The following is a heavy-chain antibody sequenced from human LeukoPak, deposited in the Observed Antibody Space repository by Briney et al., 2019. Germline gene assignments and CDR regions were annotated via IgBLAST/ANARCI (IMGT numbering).Heavy chain of an antibody. Sequence: SETLSLTCTVSGGSISSGDYYWSWIRQPPGKGREWIGYIYYSGSTYYNPSLKSRVTISVDTSKNQFSLKLSSVTAADAAVYYCARGQYYDFWSGYYPYFDYWGQGTLVTVSS. CDR2: IYYSGST. J-gene: IGHJ4*02. V-gene: IGHV4-30-4*08. CDR1: GGSISSGDYY. D-gene: IGHD3-3*01. CDR3: ARGQYYDFWSGYYPYFDY.